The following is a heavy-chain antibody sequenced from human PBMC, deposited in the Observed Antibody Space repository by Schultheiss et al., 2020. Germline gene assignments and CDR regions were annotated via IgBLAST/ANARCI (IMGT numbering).Heavy chain of an antibody. CDR3: ATLDYYYGMDV. CDR2: INPSGGST. V-gene: IGHV1-46*01. Sequence: ASVKVSCKASGYTFTSYYMHWVRQAPGQGLEWMGIINPSGGSTSYAQKFQGRVTMTRDTSISTAYMELSSLRSEDTAVYYCATLDYYYGMDVWGQGTTVTVSS. CDR1: GYTFTSYY. J-gene: IGHJ6*02.